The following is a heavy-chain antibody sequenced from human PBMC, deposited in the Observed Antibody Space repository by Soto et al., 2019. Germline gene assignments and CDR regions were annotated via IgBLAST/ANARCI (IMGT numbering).Heavy chain of an antibody. Sequence: QVQLQESGPGLVRPSETLSLTCTVSGGSISSYYWSWIRQPPGKGLEWIGYIDYSGSTNYNSSLKSRVTISVDTSKNQFSLKLSSVTAADTAVYYGARLNMVRGGNTRVHWGQGTLVTVSS. CDR1: GGSISSYY. J-gene: IGHJ4*02. CDR2: IDYSGST. D-gene: IGHD3-10*01. CDR3: ARLNMVRGGNTRVH. V-gene: IGHV4-59*08.